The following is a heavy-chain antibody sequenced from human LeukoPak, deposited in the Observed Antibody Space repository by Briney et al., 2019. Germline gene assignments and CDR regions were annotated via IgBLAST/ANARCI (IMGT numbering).Heavy chain of an antibody. CDR3: AGARVYSSSSPWFDP. CDR2: INPNSGGT. CDR1: GYTFTGYY. J-gene: IGHJ5*02. V-gene: IGHV1-2*02. D-gene: IGHD6-6*01. Sequence: GASLKVSCKASGYTFTGYYMHWVRQAPGQGLEWMGWINPNSGGTNYAQKFQGRVTMTRDTSISTAYMELSRLRSDDTAVYYCAGARVYSSSSPWFDPWGQGTLVTVSS.